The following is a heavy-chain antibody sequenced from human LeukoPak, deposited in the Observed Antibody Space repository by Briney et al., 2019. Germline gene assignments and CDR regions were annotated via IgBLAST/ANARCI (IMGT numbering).Heavy chain of an antibody. V-gene: IGHV3-23*01. CDR3: ARVAGWNWFDP. J-gene: IGHJ5*02. CDR1: GFTFSSYD. D-gene: IGHD6-19*01. CDR2: IRPSGDNT. Sequence: GGSLRLSCAASGFTFSSYDMTWVRQAPGRGLEWVSSIRPSGDNTYYGDSVKGRFTISRDNSKNTVYLQMNNMRVDDTAVYYCARVAGWNWFDPWGQGTLVTVSS.